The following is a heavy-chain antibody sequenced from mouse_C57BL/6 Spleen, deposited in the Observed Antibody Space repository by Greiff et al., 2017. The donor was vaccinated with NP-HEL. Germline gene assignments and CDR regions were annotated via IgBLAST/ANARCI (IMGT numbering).Heavy chain of an antibody. CDR1: GFTFSDYY. CDR3: ARHVGNYGFDY. Sequence: EVQLVESGGGLVQPGGSLKLSCAASGFTFSDYYMYWVRQTPEKRLEWVAYISNGGGSTYYPDTVKGRFTISRDNAKNTLYLQMSRLKSEDTAMYYCARHVGNYGFDYWGQGTTLTVSS. V-gene: IGHV5-12*01. J-gene: IGHJ2*01. D-gene: IGHD2-1*01. CDR2: ISNGGGST.